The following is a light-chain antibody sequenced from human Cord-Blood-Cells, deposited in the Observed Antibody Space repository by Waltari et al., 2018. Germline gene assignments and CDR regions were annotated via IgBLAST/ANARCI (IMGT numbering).Light chain of an antibody. CDR1: QSISSY. Sequence: DIQMPQSPYSLSASVGDRVTITCRASQSISSYLNWYQQKPGKAPKLLIYAASSLQSGVPSRFSGSGSGTDFTLTISSLQPEDFATYYCQQSYSTITFGGGTKVEIK. V-gene: IGKV1-39*01. CDR3: QQSYSTIT. J-gene: IGKJ4*01. CDR2: AAS.